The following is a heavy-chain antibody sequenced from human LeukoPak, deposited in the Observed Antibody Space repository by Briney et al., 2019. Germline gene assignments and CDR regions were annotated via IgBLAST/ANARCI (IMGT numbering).Heavy chain of an antibody. Sequence: SVKVSCKASGDTLSTYAINWVRQAPGQGLEWMGGFIPIFDAANYAQKLQGRVTITADESTSTTYMELSSLRSEDTAMYYCAGSGEWPRDWFDPWGQGTLVTVSS. J-gene: IGHJ5*02. CDR3: AGSGEWPRDWFDP. V-gene: IGHV1-69*01. D-gene: IGHD3-16*01. CDR1: GDTLSTYA. CDR2: FIPIFDAA.